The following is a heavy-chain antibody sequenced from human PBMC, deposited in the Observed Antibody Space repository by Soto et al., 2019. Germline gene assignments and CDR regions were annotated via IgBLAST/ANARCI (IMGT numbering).Heavy chain of an antibody. V-gene: IGHV3-30-3*01. CDR2: MSYDGSNK. Sequence: QVQLVESGGGVVQPGRSLRLSCAASGFTFSSYAMHWVHRAPGKGLEWMAVMSYDGSNKYYADSVKGRFTISRDNSKNTLYLRMQSMRPGAAALDYCARDGGAYWGQGSLVIVS. D-gene: IGHD3-16*01. CDR1: GFTFSSYA. J-gene: IGHJ4*02. CDR3: ARDGGAY.